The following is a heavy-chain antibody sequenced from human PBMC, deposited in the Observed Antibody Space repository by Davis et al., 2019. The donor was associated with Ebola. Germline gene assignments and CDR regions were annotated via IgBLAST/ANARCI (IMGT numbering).Heavy chain of an antibody. V-gene: IGHV3-7*03. CDR1: GFTFSSNW. J-gene: IGHJ5*01. CDR2: IKQDGSET. Sequence: GESLKISCAASGFTFSSNWMSWVRQAPGKGLEWVASIKQDGSETYYVDSVRGRFTLSRDNAKNSLYLQMNSLRAEDTAVYYCARLCRAGITGYWFDSWGQGTLVTVSS. CDR3: ARLCRAGITGYWFDS. D-gene: IGHD1-1*01.